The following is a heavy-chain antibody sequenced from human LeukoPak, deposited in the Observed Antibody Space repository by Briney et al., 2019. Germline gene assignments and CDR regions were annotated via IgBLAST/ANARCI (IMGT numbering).Heavy chain of an antibody. J-gene: IGHJ4*02. CDR2: INPNSGGT. V-gene: IGHV1-2*02. D-gene: IGHD6-13*01. CDR3: ARGLTYSSSQGDY. Sequence: ASVKVSCKASGYTFTGYYMHWVRQAPGQGLEWMGWINPNSGGTNYAQKFQGRVTMTRDTSISTAYMELSRLRSDDTAVYYCARGLTYSSSQGDYWGQGTLVTVSS. CDR1: GYTFTGYY.